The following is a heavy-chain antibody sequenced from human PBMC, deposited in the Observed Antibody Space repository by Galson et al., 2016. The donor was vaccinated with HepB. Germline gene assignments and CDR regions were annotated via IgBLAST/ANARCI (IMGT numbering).Heavy chain of an antibody. CDR1: GFTFSSYS. CDR2: ISSSSSYI. V-gene: IGHV3-21*01. D-gene: IGHD1-26*01. J-gene: IGHJ4*02. CDR3: ARGDIVGAIFDY. Sequence: SLRLSCAASGFTFSSYSMNWVRQAPGKGLELVSSISSSSSYISYADSAKGRFTISRDDSKNSLELQMNRLRAEDTAVYYGARGDIVGAIFDYWGQGTLVTVSS.